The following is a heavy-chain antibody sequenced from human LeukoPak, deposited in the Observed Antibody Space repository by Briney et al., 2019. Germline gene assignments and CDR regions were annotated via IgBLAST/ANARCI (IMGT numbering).Heavy chain of an antibody. V-gene: IGHV1-69*01. D-gene: IGHD6-19*01. CDR2: IIPIFGTA. CDR3: ARLAAVAGTYYFDY. J-gene: IGHJ4*02. CDR1: GGTFSSYA. Sequence: SVTVSCKASGGTFSSYAISWVRQPPAQGLEWMGGIIPIFGTANYAQKFQGRVTITADESTSTAYMELSSLRSEDTAVYYCARLAAVAGTYYFDYWGQGTLVTVSS.